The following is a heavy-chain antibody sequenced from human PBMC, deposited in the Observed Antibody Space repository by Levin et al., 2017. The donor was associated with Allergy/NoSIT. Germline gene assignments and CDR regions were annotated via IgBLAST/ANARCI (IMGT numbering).Heavy chain of an antibody. CDR1: GGSISSGDYY. CDR3: ARGPYDRPTGDWYFDL. J-gene: IGHJ2*01. D-gene: IGHD5-12*01. V-gene: IGHV4-30-4*01. CDR2: IYYSGST. Sequence: SCTVSGGSISSGDYYWSWIRQPPGKGLEWIGYIYYSGSTYYNPSLKSRVTISVDTSKNQFSLKLSSVTAADTAVYYCARGPYDRPTGDWYFDLWGRGTLVTVSS.